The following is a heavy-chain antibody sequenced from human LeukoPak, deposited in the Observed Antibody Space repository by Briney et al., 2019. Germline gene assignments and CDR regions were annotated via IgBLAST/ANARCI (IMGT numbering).Heavy chain of an antibody. CDR3: ARGYSSGWYSGTNWFDP. Sequence: GGSLRLSCPASGFTFSSYSMNWLRQAPGKGLEWVSSISSSSSYIYYADSVKGRFTISRDNAKNSLYLQMNSLRAEDTAVYYCARGYSSGWYSGTNWFDPWGQGTPVTVSS. CDR1: GFTFSSYS. CDR2: ISSSSSYI. J-gene: IGHJ5*02. V-gene: IGHV3-21*01. D-gene: IGHD6-19*01.